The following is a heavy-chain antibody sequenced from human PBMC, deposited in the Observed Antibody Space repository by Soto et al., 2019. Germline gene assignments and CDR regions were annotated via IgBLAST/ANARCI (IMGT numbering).Heavy chain of an antibody. Sequence: QVQLQESGPGLVEPSGTLSLTCGVSGGTIRSPDWWTWARQPPGKGLEWIGEIFQSGSTNYTPSLESRHAITMAKTKNQVSLTLASVTAADTAVYFCARGRGRWSSGWSWFDPWGQGILVTVSS. CDR1: GGTIRSPDW. J-gene: IGHJ5*02. CDR3: ARGRGRWSSGWSWFDP. CDR2: IFQSGST. D-gene: IGHD6-19*01. V-gene: IGHV4-4*02.